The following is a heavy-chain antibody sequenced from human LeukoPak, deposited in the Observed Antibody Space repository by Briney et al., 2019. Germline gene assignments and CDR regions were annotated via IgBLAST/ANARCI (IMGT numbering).Heavy chain of an antibody. CDR3: ARGGDYDRHDRSYFDY. CDR2: ISGSGGTT. V-gene: IGHV3-23*01. CDR1: GFTFSSSA. Sequence: GGSLRLSCAASGFTFSSSAMNWVRQAPGKGLEWVSSISGSGGTTYYADSVKGRFTISRDNSKNTLYLQMNSLRGEDTAVYYCARGGDYDRHDRSYFDYWGQGTLVTVSS. J-gene: IGHJ4*02. D-gene: IGHD4-17*01.